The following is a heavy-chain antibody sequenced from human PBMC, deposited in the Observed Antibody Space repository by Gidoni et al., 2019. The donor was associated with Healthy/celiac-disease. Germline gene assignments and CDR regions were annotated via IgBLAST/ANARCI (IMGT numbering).Heavy chain of an antibody. D-gene: IGHD5-12*01. CDR1: GFTFGNAW. Sequence: EVQLVASVGGLVKPGGSLRLPCAAPGFTFGNAWMSWVRQAPGKGLAWVGRTKRKTEGGTTDYAAHVKGRFTSSRDDSKNTRYLQRKSRKTEDKAGYYWTTDGNKEMATNFDYWGQGTRVTVSS. CDR2: TKRKTEGGTT. V-gene: IGHV3-15*01. J-gene: IGHJ4*02. CDR3: TTDGNKEMATNFDY.